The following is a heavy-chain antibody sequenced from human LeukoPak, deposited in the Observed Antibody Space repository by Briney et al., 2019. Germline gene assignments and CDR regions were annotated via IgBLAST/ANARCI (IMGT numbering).Heavy chain of an antibody. CDR2: INTGGTS. CDR1: GGSLSSYY. CDR3: ARGPTHGATYFDY. Sequence: SETLSLTCTVSGGSLSSYYWSYIRQSAGRGLEWIGRINTGGTSLYNPSLKSRVTMSIDTSRNQFSLNLNSVTAADTAVYFCARGPTHGATYFDYWGQGTLVTVSS. J-gene: IGHJ4*02. V-gene: IGHV4-4*07. D-gene: IGHD3-10*01.